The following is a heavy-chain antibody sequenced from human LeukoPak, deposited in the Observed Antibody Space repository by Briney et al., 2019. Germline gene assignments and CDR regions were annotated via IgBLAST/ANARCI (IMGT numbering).Heavy chain of an antibody. CDR2: ISGSGGST. CDR3: ARKWGYCSSTSCYNPG. J-gene: IGHJ4*02. V-gene: IGHV3-23*01. D-gene: IGHD2-2*02. Sequence: PGGSLRLSCAASGFTFSSYAMSWVRQAPGKGLEWVSAISGSGGSTYYADSVKGRFTISRDNSKNTLYLQMNSLRAEDTAVYYCARKWGYCSSTSCYNPGWGQGTLVTVSS. CDR1: GFTFSSYA.